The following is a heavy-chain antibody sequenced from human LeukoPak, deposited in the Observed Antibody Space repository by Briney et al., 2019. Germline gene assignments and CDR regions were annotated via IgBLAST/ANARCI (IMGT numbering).Heavy chain of an antibody. CDR3: ARVGEFAVTTYFDY. Sequence: SEILSLTCTVSGGSITGYYWSWIRQPPGKGLEWIGYVFYSGGTLYNPSVNSRVSISVDTSKTQFSLKLNSVTAADTAVYYCARVGEFAVTTYFDYWGQGTLVTVSS. CDR2: VFYSGGT. D-gene: IGHD4-17*01. J-gene: IGHJ4*02. CDR1: GGSITGYY. V-gene: IGHV4-59*08.